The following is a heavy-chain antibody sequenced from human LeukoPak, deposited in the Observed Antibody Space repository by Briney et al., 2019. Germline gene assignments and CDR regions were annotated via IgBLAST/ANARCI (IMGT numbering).Heavy chain of an antibody. V-gene: IGHV3-7*01. D-gene: IGHD2/OR15-2a*01. J-gene: IGHJ3*02. CDR3: ARIFCATDAFDI. CDR2: INKDGSGK. Sequence: PGGSLRLSCAASGFTFSSYWMSWVRQAPGKGLEWVASINKDGSGKYYLDSVRGRFTISRDNAENSLFLQMNSLRAEDTAVYYCARIFCATDAFDIWGQGTMVTVSS. CDR1: GFTFSSYW.